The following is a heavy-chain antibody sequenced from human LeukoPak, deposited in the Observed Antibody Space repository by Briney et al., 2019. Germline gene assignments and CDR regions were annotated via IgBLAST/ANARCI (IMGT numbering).Heavy chain of an antibody. D-gene: IGHD4-11*01. J-gene: IGHJ6*03. CDR2: IYYHGNT. CDR3: VRASVTYYYYYYMDV. CDR1: GGSINSFY. Sequence: SSETLSLTCTVSGGSINSFYWSWIRQSPGKGLEWIGNIYYHGNTYYNPSLESRVTISIDTSKRQFSLKLTSVTAADTAVHYCVRASVTYYYYYYMDVWGKGTTVTVSS. V-gene: IGHV4-59*01.